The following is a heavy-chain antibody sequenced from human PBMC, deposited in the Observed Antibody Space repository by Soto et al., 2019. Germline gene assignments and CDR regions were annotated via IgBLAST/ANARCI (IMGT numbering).Heavy chain of an antibody. Sequence: QVQLQESGPGLVKPSGTLSLTCAVSGGSISSSNWWSWVRQPPGKGLEWIGEIYHSGSTNYNPSLQSRVTISVEKAKNQFPLKLSSVTAADTAVYYCARDPYCSGGSCYGDYWGQGTLVTVSS. V-gene: IGHV4-4*02. CDR2: IYHSGST. J-gene: IGHJ4*02. CDR1: GGSISSSNW. D-gene: IGHD2-15*01. CDR3: ARDPYCSGGSCYGDY.